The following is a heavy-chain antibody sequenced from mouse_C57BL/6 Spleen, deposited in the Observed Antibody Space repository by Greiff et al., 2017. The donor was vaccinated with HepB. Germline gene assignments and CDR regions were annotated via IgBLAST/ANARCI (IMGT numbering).Heavy chain of an antibody. D-gene: IGHD4-1*01. CDR2: IDPSDSYT. V-gene: IGHV1-50*01. Sequence: QVQLQQSGAELVKPGASVKLSCKASGYTFTSYWMQWVKQRPGQGLEWIGEIDPSDSYTNYNQKFKGKATLTVDTSSSTAYMQLSSLTSEDSAVYYCAELDGGFAYWGQGTLVTVSA. CDR1: GYTFTSYW. J-gene: IGHJ3*01. CDR3: AELDGGFAY.